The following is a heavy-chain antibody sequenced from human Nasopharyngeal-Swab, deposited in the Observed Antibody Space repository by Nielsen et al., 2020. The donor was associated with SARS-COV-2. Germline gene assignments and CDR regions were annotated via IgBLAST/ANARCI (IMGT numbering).Heavy chain of an antibody. V-gene: IGHV7-4-1*02. Sequence: ASVKVSCKASGYTFTSSSINWVRQAPGQGLEWMGWINPNTGNPTYGQGFTGRFVFSLDTSVSTAYLQISNLKAEDTAVYYCARDRRSTIFGVVIMDSYFDYWGQGTLVTVSS. CDR3: ARDRRSTIFGVVIMDSYFDY. D-gene: IGHD3-3*01. CDR1: GYTFTSSS. J-gene: IGHJ4*02. CDR2: INPNTGNP.